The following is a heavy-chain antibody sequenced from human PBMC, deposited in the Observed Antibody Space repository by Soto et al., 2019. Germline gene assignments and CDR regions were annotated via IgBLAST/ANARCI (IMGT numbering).Heavy chain of an antibody. Sequence: VASVKVSCKASGGTFSSYAISWVRQAPGQGLEWMGGIIPIFGTANYAQKFQGRVTITADESTSTAYMELSSLRSEDTAVYYCAITAGVGWLVTIDYYYYGMDVWGQGTTVTVSS. CDR2: IIPIFGTA. D-gene: IGHD6-19*01. CDR3: AITAGVGWLVTIDYYYYGMDV. CDR1: GGTFSSYA. J-gene: IGHJ6*02. V-gene: IGHV1-69*13.